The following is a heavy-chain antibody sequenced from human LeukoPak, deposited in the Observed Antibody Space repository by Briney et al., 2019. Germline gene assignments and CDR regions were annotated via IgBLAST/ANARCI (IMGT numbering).Heavy chain of an antibody. CDR1: GDSINSYQ. CDR2: MYTSGTP. D-gene: IGHD3-16*01. J-gene: IGHJ3*02. CDR3: ARYEAGLAAFDI. V-gene: IGHV4-4*07. Sequence: SETLSLTCTVSGDSINSYQWSWLRQPAGKGLEWIGRMYTSGTPDYNPSLNGRVTISLDASKSQFSLNLSSVTAADTAVYYCARYEAGLAAFDIWGQGTMVTVSS.